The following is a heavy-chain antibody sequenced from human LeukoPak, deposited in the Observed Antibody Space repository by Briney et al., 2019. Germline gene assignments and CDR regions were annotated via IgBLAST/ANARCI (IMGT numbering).Heavy chain of an antibody. CDR3: AKIVGNYYGSGSYVYFDY. CDR2: ISGSGGST. J-gene: IGHJ4*02. CDR1: GFTFSSNA. Sequence: PGGSLRLSCAASGFTFSSNAMSWVRQAPGKGLEWVSGISGSGGSTYYADSVKGRFTMSRDNSKNTLYLQMNSLRAEDTALYYCAKIVGNYYGSGSYVYFDYWGQGTLVTVSS. D-gene: IGHD3-10*01. V-gene: IGHV3-23*01.